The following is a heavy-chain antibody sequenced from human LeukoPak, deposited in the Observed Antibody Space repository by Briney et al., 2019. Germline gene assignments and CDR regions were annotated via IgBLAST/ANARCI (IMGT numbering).Heavy chain of an antibody. CDR3: ARSKAYSGYFDY. J-gene: IGHJ4*02. V-gene: IGHV4-34*01. Sequence: SETLSLTCAVYGGSFSGYYWSWVRQPPGKGLEWIAKINHSGSTKYNPSLKSRVTISVDKSKNQFSLKLSSVTAADTAVYYCARSKAYSGYFDYWGQGTLVTVSS. CDR1: GGSFSGYY. CDR2: INHSGST. D-gene: IGHD4-11*01.